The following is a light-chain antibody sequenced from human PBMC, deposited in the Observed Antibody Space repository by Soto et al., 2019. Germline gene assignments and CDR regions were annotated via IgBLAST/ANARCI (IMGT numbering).Light chain of an antibody. J-gene: IGLJ1*01. CDR3: QSYDSSLSGRV. V-gene: IGLV1-40*01. CDR2: GNR. CDR1: SSNIGADYD. Sequence: QSVLTQPPSVSGAPGQRVTISCTGSSSNIGADYDVHWYQQLPGTAPKLLVYGNRSRPSGVPDRFSGSKSGPSASLAITGLQAEDEADYYCQSYDSSLSGRVFGTGTKLTVL.